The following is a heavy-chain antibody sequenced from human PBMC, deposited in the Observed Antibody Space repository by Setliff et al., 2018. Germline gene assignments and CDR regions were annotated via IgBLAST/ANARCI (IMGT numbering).Heavy chain of an antibody. D-gene: IGHD2-2*01. CDR3: VRGEMFSTSPRAD. Sequence: PVGSLRLSCAASGFTFNSYAMHWVRQAPGKGLEWLAVISYDGINKYYADSVKGRFTISRDNSKNTLYLQMDSLRVEDTAVYYCVRGEMFSTSPRADWGQGTQVTVSS. CDR1: GFTFNSYA. J-gene: IGHJ4*02. CDR2: ISYDGINK. V-gene: IGHV3-30*07.